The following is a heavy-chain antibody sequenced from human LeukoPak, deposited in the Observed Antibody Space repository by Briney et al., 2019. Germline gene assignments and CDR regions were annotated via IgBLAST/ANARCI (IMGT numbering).Heavy chain of an antibody. Sequence: SVKVSCKSSGGTFTSYAISWGRQAPGQGLGWMGGIIPIFGTANYAQKFQGRVTITADESTSTAYMELSSLRSEDTAVYYCARVAARSYYYYYYMDVWGKGTTVTVSS. V-gene: IGHV1-69*01. CDR3: ARVAARSYYYYYYMDV. J-gene: IGHJ6*03. CDR1: GGTFTSYA. D-gene: IGHD6-6*01. CDR2: IIPIFGTA.